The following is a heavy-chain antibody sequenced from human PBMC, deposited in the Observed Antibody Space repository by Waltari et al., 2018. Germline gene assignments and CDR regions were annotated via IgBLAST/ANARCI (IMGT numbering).Heavy chain of an antibody. CDR3: ARDGGGPGLDG. V-gene: IGHV3-48*03. CDR2: INQSGTTK. CDR1: GFTFSMYD. D-gene: IGHD2-15*01. J-gene: IGHJ6*04. Sequence: EEKVVESGGGWVQPGGSMRLSCIASGFTFSMYDRAWVRHALGKGLEWVSYINQSGTTKYDADAVEGRFTISRVGASSVLYLELNSLSVEDSAVYYWARDGGGPGLDGWGRGTTVTVSS.